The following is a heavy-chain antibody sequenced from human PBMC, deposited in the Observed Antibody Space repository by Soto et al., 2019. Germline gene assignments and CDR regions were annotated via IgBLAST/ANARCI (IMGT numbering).Heavy chain of an antibody. CDR3: AGGGCEGALCY. J-gene: IGHJ4*02. CDR1: GFTFSRYE. CDR2: ISSSGSTI. V-gene: IGHV3-48*03. Sequence: EVQLVESGGGLVQPGGSLRLSCAASGFTFSRYEMNWVRQAPGKGLEWVSYISSSGSTIYYADSVKGRFTISRDNAKNSLYLQMNSLRAEDTAVYYCAGGGCEGALCYWGQGTLVTVSS. D-gene: IGHD1-26*01.